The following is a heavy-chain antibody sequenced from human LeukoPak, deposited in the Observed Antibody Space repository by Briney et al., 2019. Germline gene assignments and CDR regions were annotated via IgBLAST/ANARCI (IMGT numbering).Heavy chain of an antibody. CDR3: ARSGGPVVSLFSSGYYRAYYYYYMDV. CDR2: IIPIFGTA. V-gene: IGHV1-69*13. CDR1: GGTFSGYA. J-gene: IGHJ6*03. Sequence: GASVKVSCKASGGTFSGYAISWVRQAPGQGLEWMGGIIPIFGTANYAQKFQGSVTITADESTSTAYMELSSLRSEDTAVYYCARSGGPVVSLFSSGYYRAYYYYYMDVWGKGTTVTVPS. D-gene: IGHD3-3*01.